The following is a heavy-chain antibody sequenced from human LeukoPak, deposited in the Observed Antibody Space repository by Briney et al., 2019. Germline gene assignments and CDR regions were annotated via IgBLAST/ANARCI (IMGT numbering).Heavy chain of an antibody. Sequence: SRTPACFPATLSLDDYATGWDRHAPGKGLGWVAGIIWISGSIGYADSVKGRFTISRDNAKNSLYLQMNSLRAEDTALYYCAKGAGYSSGWSVIYYYYYMDVWGKGTTVTVCS. CDR1: TLSLDDYA. D-gene: IGHD6-19*01. CDR3: AKGAGYSSGWSVIYYYYYMDV. J-gene: IGHJ6*03. V-gene: IGHV3-9*01. CDR2: IIWISGSI.